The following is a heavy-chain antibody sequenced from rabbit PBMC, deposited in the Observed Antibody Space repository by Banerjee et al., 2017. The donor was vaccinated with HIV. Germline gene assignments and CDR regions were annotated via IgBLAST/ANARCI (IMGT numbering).Heavy chain of an antibody. Sequence: QSLEESGGDLVKPGASLTLTCTASGLDFSSSYWICWVRQAPGRGLEWIACIDVSSGNTHYASWAKGRFTISKTSSTTVTLQMTSLTAADTATYFCARDLAGVTGWNFGLWGPGTLVTVS. CDR1: GLDFSSSYW. V-gene: IGHV1S40*01. CDR3: ARDLAGVTGWNFGL. J-gene: IGHJ4*01. CDR2: IDVSSGNT. D-gene: IGHD4-1*01.